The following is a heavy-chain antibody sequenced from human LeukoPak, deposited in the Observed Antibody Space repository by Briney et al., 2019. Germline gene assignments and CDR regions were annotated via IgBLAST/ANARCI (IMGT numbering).Heavy chain of an antibody. CDR3: ARHRPSTMVRGVITLPDY. V-gene: IGHV4-59*08. D-gene: IGHD3-10*01. CDR1: GVSISSYY. J-gene: IGHJ4*02. Sequence: SETLSLTCTVSGVSISSYYWSWIRQPPGKGLEWIGYIYYSGSTNYNPSLKSRVTISVDTSKNQFSLKLSSVTAADTAVYYCARHRPSTMVRGVITLPDYWGQGTLVTASS. CDR2: IYYSGST.